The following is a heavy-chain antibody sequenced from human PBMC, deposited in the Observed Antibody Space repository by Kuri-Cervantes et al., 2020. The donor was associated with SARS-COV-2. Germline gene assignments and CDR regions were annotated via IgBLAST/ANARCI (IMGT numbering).Heavy chain of an antibody. V-gene: IGHV1-18*01. CDR2: ISTFNGDT. D-gene: IGHD4-17*01. Sequence: ASVKVSCKTSGYSFSSYGISWVRQAPGQGLEWMGWISTFNGDTNYAQKFQGRVTVTTDTVSSTAYMELSSLRSEDTAVYYCARESNYGDAPRLGYWGQGTLVTVSS. J-gene: IGHJ4*02. CDR3: ARESNYGDAPRLGY. CDR1: GYSFSSYG.